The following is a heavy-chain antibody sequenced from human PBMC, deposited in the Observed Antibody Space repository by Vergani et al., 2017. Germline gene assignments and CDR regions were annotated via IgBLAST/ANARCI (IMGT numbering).Heavy chain of an antibody. J-gene: IGHJ6*03. CDR2: FKSNADGGSA. Sequence: EGQLVESGGGLVKPGGSLRLSCAASEFTFSDVWMSWVRQAPGKGLEGVAPFKSNADGGSADYAASVKGRFIISRDDSKNFLYLQMNSLKIEDTALYFCTAEKEVAFYYSCYHMDVGGKRTAVTFSS. V-gene: IGHV3-15*01. CDR1: EFTFSDVW. CDR3: TAEKEVAFYYSCYHMDV. D-gene: IGHD2-21*01.